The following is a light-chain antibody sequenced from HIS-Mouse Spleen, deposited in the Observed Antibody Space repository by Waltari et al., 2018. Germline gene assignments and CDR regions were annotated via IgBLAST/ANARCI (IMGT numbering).Light chain of an antibody. Sequence: SYELTQPPSVSVSPGQTARITCSGTALPKKSAYWYQQKSGQAPVLVLYEDSKRPSGIPERFSGSSSGTMATLTISGAQVEDEADYYCYSTDSSGNHRVFGGGTKLTVL. CDR3: YSTDSSGNHRV. CDR1: ALPKKS. CDR2: EDS. V-gene: IGLV3-10*01. J-gene: IGLJ2*01.